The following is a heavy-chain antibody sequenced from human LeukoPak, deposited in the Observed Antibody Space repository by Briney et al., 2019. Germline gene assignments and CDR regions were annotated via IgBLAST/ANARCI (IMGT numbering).Heavy chain of an antibody. Sequence: SQTLSLTCTVSGGSISSGVYYWSWIRQHPGKGLEWIGYIYYSGSTYSNPSLKSRLTMSVDISKNQFSLKLSSVTAADTAVYYCARGVKCLRGAFDIWGQGTMVTVSS. V-gene: IGHV4-31*03. D-gene: IGHD3-10*01. CDR2: IYYSGST. CDR3: ARGVKCLRGAFDI. CDR1: GGSISSGVYY. J-gene: IGHJ3*02.